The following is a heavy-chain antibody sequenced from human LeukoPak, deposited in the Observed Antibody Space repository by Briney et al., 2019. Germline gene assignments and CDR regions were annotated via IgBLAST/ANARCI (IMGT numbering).Heavy chain of an antibody. D-gene: IGHD3-10*01. V-gene: IGHV4-30-2*01. CDR1: GGSISGGPYS. J-gene: IGHJ4*02. CDR3: ARGPGGPGMYYFDY. CDR2: IYQSGNT. Sequence: SETLSLTCAVSGGSISGGPYSWSWIRQPPGKGLEWIGYIYQSGNTYYNPSLNSRVTMSVDRSKNHFSLTLDSVTGADTAVYYWARGPGGPGMYYFDYWRQGTLVSVSS.